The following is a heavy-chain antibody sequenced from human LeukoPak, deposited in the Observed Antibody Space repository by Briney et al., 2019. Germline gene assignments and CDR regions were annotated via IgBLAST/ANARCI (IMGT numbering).Heavy chain of an antibody. D-gene: IGHD6-19*01. J-gene: IGHJ6*02. CDR1: GFTFSSYG. CDR3: ARNGGGWVAVAGDV. V-gene: IGHV3-33*01. Sequence: GGSLRLSCAASGFTFSSYGMRWVRPAPGKGLGWVAVIWYDGSNKYYADSVKGRFTISRDNSKNTLYLQMNSLRAEDTAVYYWARNGGGWVAVAGDVWGQGTPVTVSS. CDR2: IWYDGSNK.